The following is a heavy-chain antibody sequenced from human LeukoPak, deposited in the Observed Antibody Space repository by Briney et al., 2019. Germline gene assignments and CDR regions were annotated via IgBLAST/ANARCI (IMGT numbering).Heavy chain of an antibody. V-gene: IGHV3-23*01. CDR2: ISGSGGST. CDR3: AKDGALRYCSSTSCYGTYGMDV. Sequence: GGSLRLSCAASGFTFSSYAMSWVRQAPGKGLEWASAISGSGGSTYYADSVKGRFTISRDNSKNTLYLQMNSLRAEDTAVYYCAKDGALRYCSSTSCYGTYGMDVWGQGTTVTVSS. D-gene: IGHD2-2*01. J-gene: IGHJ6*02. CDR1: GFTFSSYA.